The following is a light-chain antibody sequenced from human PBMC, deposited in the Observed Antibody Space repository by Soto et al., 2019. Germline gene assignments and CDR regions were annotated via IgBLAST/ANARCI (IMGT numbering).Light chain of an antibody. CDR2: AAS. CDR1: QSISSS. CDR3: QQSDSTLLT. J-gene: IGKJ4*01. Sequence: DIQMTQSPSSLSASVGDRVTITGRASQSISSSLNWYQQKPGKAHKLLIYAASSLQSGVPSRFSGSGSGTDFTLTISSLQPEDFATYYCQQSDSTLLTFGGGTKVEIK. V-gene: IGKV1-39*01.